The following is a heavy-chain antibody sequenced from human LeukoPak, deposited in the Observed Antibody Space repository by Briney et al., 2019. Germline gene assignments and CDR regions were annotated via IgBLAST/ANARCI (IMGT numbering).Heavy chain of an antibody. CDR1: GGSISNYY. D-gene: IGHD3-3*01. CDR3: ARHLTIFGVVASNWFDP. J-gene: IGHJ5*02. Sequence: PSETLSLTCTVSGGSISNYYWSWIRQSPGKGLEWIGYIYYSGSTNYNPSLKSRVTISVDTSKNQFSLNLSSMTAADTAVYYCARHLTIFGVVASNWFDPWGQGTLVTVSS. CDR2: IYYSGST. V-gene: IGHV4-59*08.